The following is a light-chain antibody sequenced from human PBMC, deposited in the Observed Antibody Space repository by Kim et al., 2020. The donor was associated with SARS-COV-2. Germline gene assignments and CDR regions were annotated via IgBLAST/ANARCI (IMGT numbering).Light chain of an antibody. CDR3: NSRDSSGNHLV. CDR2: GKH. V-gene: IGLV3-19*01. J-gene: IGLJ3*02. Sequence: ALGQAARITCQGDSLRTYSASWYQKKPGQAPVLVIYGKHNRPSGIPDRFSGSSSGNTASLTITGAQAEDEADYYCNSRDSSGNHLVFGGGTQLTVL. CDR1: SLRTYS.